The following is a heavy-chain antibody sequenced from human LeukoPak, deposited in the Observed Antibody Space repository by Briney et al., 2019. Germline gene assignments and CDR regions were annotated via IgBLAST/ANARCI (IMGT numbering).Heavy chain of an antibody. Sequence: SETLSLTCTVSGGSISDYYWSWVRQPPGKGLEWIGYISHTASTNYNPSLKSRVTLSIDTSKSQLSFQLTSVTAADTAVYYCAREKSPERKTWLQLGAFDVWGQGTVVTVSS. CDR3: AREKSPERKTWLQLGAFDV. CDR2: ISHTAST. CDR1: GGSISDYY. J-gene: IGHJ3*01. D-gene: IGHD5-24*01. V-gene: IGHV4-59*01.